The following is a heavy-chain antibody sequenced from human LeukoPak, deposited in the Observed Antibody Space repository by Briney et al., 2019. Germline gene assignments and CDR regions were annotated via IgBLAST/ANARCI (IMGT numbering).Heavy chain of an antibody. D-gene: IGHD6-19*01. CDR1: GSSFTSYW. CDR2: IDPSDSYT. Sequence: PGESLQISCQGSGSSFTSYWISWVRQLPGKGLEWMGRIDPSDSYTNYSPSFQGHVTISADKSISTAYLQWSSLKASDTAMYYCARHRFGSRSSGPGGMDVWGQGTTVTVSS. J-gene: IGHJ6*02. CDR3: ARHRFGSRSSGPGGMDV. V-gene: IGHV5-10-1*01.